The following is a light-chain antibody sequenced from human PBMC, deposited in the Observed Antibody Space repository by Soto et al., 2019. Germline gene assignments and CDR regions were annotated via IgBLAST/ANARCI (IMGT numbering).Light chain of an antibody. Sequence: QSALTQPRSVSGSPGQSVTISCTGTSSDVGGYNYVSWYQQHPGKAPKLMIYDVSKRPSGVPDRFSGSKSGNTASLTISGLQAEDEADYYFCSYAGRSHYVFGTGTKLTVL. CDR1: SSDVGGYNY. J-gene: IGLJ1*01. V-gene: IGLV2-11*01. CDR2: DVS. CDR3: CSYAGRSHYV.